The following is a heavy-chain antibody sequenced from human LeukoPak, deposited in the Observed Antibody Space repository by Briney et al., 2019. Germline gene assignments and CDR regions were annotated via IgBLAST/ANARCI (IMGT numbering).Heavy chain of an antibody. J-gene: IGHJ4*02. Sequence: SVKVSCKASGGTFSSYAISWVRQAPGQGLEWMGGIIPIFGTAIYAQKFQGRVTMTEDTSTDTAYMELSSLRSEDTAVYYCATRGVLRYFDWLFSFWGQGTLVTVSS. V-gene: IGHV1-69*06. CDR2: IIPIFGTA. D-gene: IGHD3-9*01. CDR1: GGTFSSYA. CDR3: ATRGVLRYFDWLFSF.